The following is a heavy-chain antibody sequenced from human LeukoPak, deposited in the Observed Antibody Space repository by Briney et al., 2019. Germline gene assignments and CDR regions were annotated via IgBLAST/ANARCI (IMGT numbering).Heavy chain of an antibody. CDR3: ARGGKAAAADVLDI. J-gene: IGHJ3*02. CDR2: IQQDGSEK. V-gene: IGHV3-7*01. D-gene: IGHD6-13*01. Sequence: GGSLRLSCAASGFTLSSYWMSWVRQAPGKGLEWVANIQQDGSEKYFVDSVKGRFTISRDNGKNSLYLQMNSLRPGDTAVYYCARGGKAAAADVLDIWGQGTMVTVSS. CDR1: GFTLSSYW.